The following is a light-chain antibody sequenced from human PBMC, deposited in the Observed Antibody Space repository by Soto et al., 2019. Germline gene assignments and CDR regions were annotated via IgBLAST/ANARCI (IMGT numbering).Light chain of an antibody. CDR1: QSIDNNY. CDR2: GAS. CDR3: QQYSRAPLT. J-gene: IGKJ1*01. V-gene: IGKV3-20*01. Sequence: EIVLKHSPGTLSLSQGERASLSCRASQSIDNNYLAWYQQKPGQAPRLVIYGASTRATDIPDRFSASGSGTDFTLTISRLEPEDFAVYYCQQYSRAPLTFGQGTKVDIK.